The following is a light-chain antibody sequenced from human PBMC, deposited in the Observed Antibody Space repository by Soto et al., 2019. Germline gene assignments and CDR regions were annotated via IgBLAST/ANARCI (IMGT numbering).Light chain of an antibody. J-gene: IGKJ1*01. V-gene: IGKV1-5*03. CDR1: QSISTW. CDR2: QAS. CDR3: QQYNTYRT. Sequence: DIQMTKSPSPLSASVGDRVTITCRASQSISTWLAWYHQKPGIAPKLLIYQASTLQSGDPSRFSGSGSGTEFTRTISSLQPDDFATYYCQQYNTYRTFGQGTKVEIK.